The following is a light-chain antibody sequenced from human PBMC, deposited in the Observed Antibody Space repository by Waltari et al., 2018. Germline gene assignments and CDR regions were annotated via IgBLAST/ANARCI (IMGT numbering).Light chain of an antibody. Sequence: QSVLTQPPSASGTPGQRVTISCSGSLSTIESNTLHCYRQLPGTAPKLLIYGDNQRPSGVPDRFSGSKSGTSASLAISGLQSADEADYYCAGWDDSLNGPVFGGGTKLTVL. CDR1: LSTIESNT. CDR3: AGWDDSLNGPV. V-gene: IGLV1-44*01. CDR2: GDN. J-gene: IGLJ3*02.